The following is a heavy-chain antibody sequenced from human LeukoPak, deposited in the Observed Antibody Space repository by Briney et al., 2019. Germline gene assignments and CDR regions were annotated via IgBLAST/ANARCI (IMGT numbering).Heavy chain of an antibody. CDR3: ARTYYYGSGSYYPDYYYYYGMDV. CDR2: IYTSGST. D-gene: IGHD3-10*01. Sequence: NPSETLSLTCAVYGGSFSGYYWSWIRQPAGKGLEWIGRIYTSGSTNYNPSLKSRVTMSVDTSKNQFSLKLSSVTAADTAVYYCARTYYYGSGSYYPDYYYYYGMDVWGQGTTVTVSS. J-gene: IGHJ6*02. CDR1: GGSFSGYY. V-gene: IGHV4-59*10.